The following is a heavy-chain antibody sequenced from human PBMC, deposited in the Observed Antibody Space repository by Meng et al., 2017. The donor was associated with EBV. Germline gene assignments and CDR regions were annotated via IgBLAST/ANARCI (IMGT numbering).Heavy chain of an antibody. Sequence: VGVGESGVWVKNAWASVEVYFKASGYTFTSYGISWVRQAPGQGLEWMGWISAYNGNTNYAQKLQGRVTMTTDTSTSTAYMELRSLRSDDTAVYYCARGLDYFDYWGQGTLVTVSS. CDR1: GYTFTSYG. J-gene: IGHJ4*02. CDR2: ISAYNGNT. CDR3: ARGLDYFDY. V-gene: IGHV1-18*01.